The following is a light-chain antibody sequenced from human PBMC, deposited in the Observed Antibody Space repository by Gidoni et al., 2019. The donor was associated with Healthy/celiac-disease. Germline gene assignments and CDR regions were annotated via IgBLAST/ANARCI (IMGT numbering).Light chain of an antibody. V-gene: IGLV1-40*01. Sequence: QSVLTQPPSGSGAPGQRVTIPCPGSSSNIGAGYDVHWYQQLPGTAPKLLIYGNSNRPSGVPDRFSGSKSGTSASLAITGLQAEDEADYYCQSYDSSLSGSVFGGGTKLTVL. J-gene: IGLJ2*01. CDR3: QSYDSSLSGSV. CDR1: SSNIGAGYD. CDR2: GNS.